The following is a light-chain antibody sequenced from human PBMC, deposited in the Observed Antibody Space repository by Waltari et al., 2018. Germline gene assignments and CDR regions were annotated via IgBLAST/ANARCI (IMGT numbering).Light chain of an antibody. V-gene: IGKV3-20*01. CDR3: QNYVRLPAT. J-gene: IGKJ1*01. Sequence: EIVLTQSPGTLSLSPGERATLSCRASQSVARALAWYQQKPGQPPRLHIYNTYTRATGVPDRFSGGGSGTDFSLTISRLEPEDFAVYYCQNYVRLPATFGQGTKVEIK. CDR1: QSVARA. CDR2: NTY.